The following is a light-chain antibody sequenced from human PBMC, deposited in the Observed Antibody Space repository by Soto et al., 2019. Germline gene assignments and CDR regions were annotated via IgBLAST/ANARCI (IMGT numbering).Light chain of an antibody. CDR3: GSCHSSLSAYV. CDR1: SSNIGGNS. J-gene: IGLJ1*01. V-gene: IGLV1-51*01. Sequence: QAVRTEPRWGTAARGLEAVIFSSGSSSNIGGNSVSWYQQRPGTAPKLLIYDDNKRPSGIPDRFSGSKSGTSATLGITGFQTGDEADYYCGSCHSSLSAYVAGSGTTV. CDR2: DDN.